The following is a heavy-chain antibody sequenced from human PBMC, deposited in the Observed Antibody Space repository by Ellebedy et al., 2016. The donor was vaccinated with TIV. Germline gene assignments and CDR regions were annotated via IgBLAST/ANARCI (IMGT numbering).Heavy chain of an antibody. Sequence: PGGSLRLSCAASGLTFSRYGMHWIRQAPDKGLEWVAVIWYDGSIKYLADSVKDRFTISSDNFNNTLYLQMNSLRAEDTAVYWCASWDFDYWGQGTLVTVSS. CDR1: GLTFSRYG. CDR2: IWYDGSIK. D-gene: IGHD7-27*01. V-gene: IGHV3-33*01. J-gene: IGHJ4*02. CDR3: ASWDFDY.